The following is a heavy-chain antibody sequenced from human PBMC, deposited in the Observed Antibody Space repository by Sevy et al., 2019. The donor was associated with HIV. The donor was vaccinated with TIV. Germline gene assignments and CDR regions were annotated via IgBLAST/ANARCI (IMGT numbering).Heavy chain of an antibody. D-gene: IGHD5-12*01. CDR1: GFTFSSYA. CDR2: ISYDGSNK. CDR3: ARSDVDSDAFDI. J-gene: IGHJ3*02. Sequence: GGSLRLSCAASGFTFSSYAMHWVRQAPGKGLEWLAVISYDGSNKYYADSVKGRFTISRDNSKNTLYLQMNSLRAEDTAVYYCARSDVDSDAFDIWGQGTMVTVSS. V-gene: IGHV3-30-3*01.